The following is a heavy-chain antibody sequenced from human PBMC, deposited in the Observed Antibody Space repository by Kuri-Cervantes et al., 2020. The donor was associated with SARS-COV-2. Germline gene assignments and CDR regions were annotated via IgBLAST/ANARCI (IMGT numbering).Heavy chain of an antibody. CDR1: GFSFSSYA. CDR2: ISGSGGST. D-gene: IGHD3-9*01. V-gene: IGHV3-23*01. CDR3: AAFLGYDILTGYYSTDY. Sequence: AGSLRLSCAASGFSFSSYAMSWVRQAPGKGLEWVSAISGSGGSTYYADSVKGRFTISRDNDKNSLYLQMNSLRAEDTAVYYCAAFLGYDILTGYYSTDYWGQGTLVTVSS. J-gene: IGHJ4*02.